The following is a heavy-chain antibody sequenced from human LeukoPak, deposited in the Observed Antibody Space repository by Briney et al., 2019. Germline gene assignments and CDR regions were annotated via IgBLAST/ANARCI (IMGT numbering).Heavy chain of an antibody. CDR1: GGTFSSYA. V-gene: IGHV1-69*13. D-gene: IGHD3-22*01. CDR3: ARGSYYDSSGYYKYYFDY. Sequence: SVKVSCKASGGTFSSYAISWVRQAPGQGLEWMGGIIPIFGTANYAQKFQGRVTTTADESTSTAYMELSSLRSEDTAVYYCARGSYYDSSGYYKYYFDYWGQGTLVTVSS. J-gene: IGHJ4*02. CDR2: IIPIFGTA.